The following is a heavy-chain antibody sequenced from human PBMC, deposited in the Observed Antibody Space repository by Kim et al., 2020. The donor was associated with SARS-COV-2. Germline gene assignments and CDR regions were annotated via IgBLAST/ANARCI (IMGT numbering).Heavy chain of an antibody. J-gene: IGHJ4*02. Sequence: GGSLRLSCAASGFTFSSYAMHWVRQAPGKGLEWVAVISYDGSNKYYADSVKGRFTISRDNSKNTLYLQMNSLRAEDTAVYYCARDPFYNWIFDYWGQGTLVTVSS. CDR2: ISYDGSNK. D-gene: IGHD1-20*01. CDR3: ARDPFYNWIFDY. V-gene: IGHV3-30-3*01. CDR1: GFTFSSYA.